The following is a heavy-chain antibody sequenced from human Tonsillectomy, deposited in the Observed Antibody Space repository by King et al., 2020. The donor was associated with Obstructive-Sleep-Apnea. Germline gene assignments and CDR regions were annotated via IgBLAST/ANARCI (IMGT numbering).Heavy chain of an antibody. D-gene: IGHD6-13*01. CDR2: INGNNGNS. CDR1: GYTFTNYG. CDR3: TRDNQAAAGTNWFDS. V-gene: IGHV1-18*04. Sequence: QLVQYGAEMKKPGASVQVSCKASGYTFTNYGFSWVRQAPGLGLEWMGWINGNNGNSKYGPKFQGRVTMTIDTSTRTAYMELRSLRSDDTAMYYCTRDNQAAAGTNWFDSWGQGTLVTVSS. J-gene: IGHJ5*01.